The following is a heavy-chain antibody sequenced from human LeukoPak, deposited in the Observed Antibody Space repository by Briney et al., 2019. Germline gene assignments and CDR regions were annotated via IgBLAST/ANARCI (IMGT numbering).Heavy chain of an antibody. V-gene: IGHV4-39*07. CDR3: ARPYSSLRSQHDVLDAFDI. D-gene: IGHD6-19*01. CDR1: GGSISSSSYY. J-gene: IGHJ3*02. CDR2: IYYSGST. Sequence: SETLSLTCTVSGGSISSSSYYWGWIRQPPGKGLEWIGSIYYSGSTYYNPSLKSRVTISVDRSKNQFSLNLSSVTAADTAVYYCARPYSSLRSQHDVLDAFDIWGQGTMVTVSS.